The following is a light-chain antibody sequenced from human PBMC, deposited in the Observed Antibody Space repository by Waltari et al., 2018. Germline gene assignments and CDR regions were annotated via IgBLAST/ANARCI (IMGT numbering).Light chain of an antibody. CDR2: GAS. J-gene: IGKJ1*01. CDR3: QKYDRLPAT. CDR1: QGVSRF. V-gene: IGKV3-20*01. Sequence: SCRASQGVSRFLACYQQNPGQAPRLLIYGASTRATGIPDRFSGSGSGTDFSLTISRLEPEDFAVYYCQKYDRLPATFGQGTKVEIK.